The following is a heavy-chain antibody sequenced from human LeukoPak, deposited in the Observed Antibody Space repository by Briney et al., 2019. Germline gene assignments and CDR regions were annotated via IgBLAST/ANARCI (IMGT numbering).Heavy chain of an antibody. CDR3: AKEEQRYAFDI. V-gene: IGHV3-48*04. J-gene: IGHJ3*02. CDR1: GFTFSSYS. Sequence: GGSLRLSCAASGFTFSSYSMNWVRQAPGKGLEWVSYISSSSSTIYYADSVKGRFTISRDNAKNSLYLQMNSLRAEDMALYYCAKEEQRYAFDIWGQGTMVTVSS. D-gene: IGHD1/OR15-1a*01. CDR2: ISSSSSTI.